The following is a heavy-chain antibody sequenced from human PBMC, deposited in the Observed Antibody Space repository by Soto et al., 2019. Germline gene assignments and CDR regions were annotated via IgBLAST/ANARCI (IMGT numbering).Heavy chain of an antibody. D-gene: IGHD2-2*01. Sequence: PSQTLSRTCAIPGGSASSNSAAWNWIRQSPSRGLEWLGRTYYRSQWYIDYAVSGKSRITISPDTSKNQFSLHLNSVTPDDTAVYYCARGVVSTGTRYFDYWGQGTLVTVSS. CDR3: ARGVVSTGTRYFDY. V-gene: IGHV6-1*01. CDR1: GGSASSNSAA. J-gene: IGHJ4*02. CDR2: TYYRSQWYI.